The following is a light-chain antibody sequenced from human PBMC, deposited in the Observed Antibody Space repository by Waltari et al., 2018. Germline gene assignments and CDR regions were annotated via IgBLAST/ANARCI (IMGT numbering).Light chain of an antibody. V-gene: IGKV3D-20*01. CDR2: AAS. Sequence: GAWGSVRKYLVWNQRNPGLAPRLLIYAASCGATGVPDRFSGSGSGKDFSLTISRLGPGDFAVYYCQSHERFPATFGQGTKVEI. CDR1: GSVRKY. CDR3: QSHERFPAT. J-gene: IGKJ1*01.